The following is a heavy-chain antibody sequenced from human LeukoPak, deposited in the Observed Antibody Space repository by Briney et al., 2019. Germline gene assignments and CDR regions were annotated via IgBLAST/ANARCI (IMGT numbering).Heavy chain of an antibody. Sequence: SVKVSCKASGGTFSSYAISWVRQAPGQGLEWMGGISPIFGTANYAQKFQGRVTITTDESTSTAYMELSSLRSEDTAVYYCASPGSTYQLPTHFDYWGQGTLVTVSS. V-gene: IGHV1-69*05. D-gene: IGHD2-2*01. CDR1: GGTFSSYA. CDR2: ISPIFGTA. CDR3: ASPGSTYQLPTHFDY. J-gene: IGHJ4*02.